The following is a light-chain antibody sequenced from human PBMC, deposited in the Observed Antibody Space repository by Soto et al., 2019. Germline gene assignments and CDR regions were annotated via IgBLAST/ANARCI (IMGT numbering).Light chain of an antibody. V-gene: IGLV2-23*02. CDR3: SLDEGSSIYV. Sequence: QSALTQPASVSGSPGQSITMSCTDVGFYGLVSWYQQHPGKVPKLMIYDVSKRPSGVSERFSGSKSGNTAYLTISALQDEEEADSYCSLDEGSSIYVFGTGTKVTVL. CDR1: VGFYGL. CDR2: DVS. J-gene: IGLJ1*01.